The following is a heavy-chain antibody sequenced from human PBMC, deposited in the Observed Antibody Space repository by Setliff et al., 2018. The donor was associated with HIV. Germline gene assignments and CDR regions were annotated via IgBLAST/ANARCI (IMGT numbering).Heavy chain of an antibody. V-gene: IGHV4-30-2*01. CDR2: IFHSGTT. Sequence: PSETLSLTCDVSGDGVTSRSYSWTWIRQPPVKGLEWMGYIFHSGTTYYSPSLKDRLTISIDQSMNHFSLKLTSVTAADTAVYYCATVPPSGTYLDYWGPGVLVTVSS. CDR1: GDGVTSRSYS. J-gene: IGHJ4*02. D-gene: IGHD3-10*01. CDR3: ATVPPSGTYLDY.